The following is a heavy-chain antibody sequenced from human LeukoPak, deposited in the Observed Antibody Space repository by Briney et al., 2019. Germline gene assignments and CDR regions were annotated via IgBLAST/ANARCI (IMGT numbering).Heavy chain of an antibody. CDR2: IIPIFGTA. Sequence: ASVKVSCKASGGTFSSYAISWVRQAPGQGLEWMGGIIPIFGTANYAQKFQGRVTITADESTSTAYMELSSLRSEDTAMYYCARAPPLVRTYSFDYWGQGTLVTVSS. D-gene: IGHD2-15*01. CDR1: GGTFSSYA. V-gene: IGHV1-69*13. CDR3: ARAPPLVRTYSFDY. J-gene: IGHJ4*02.